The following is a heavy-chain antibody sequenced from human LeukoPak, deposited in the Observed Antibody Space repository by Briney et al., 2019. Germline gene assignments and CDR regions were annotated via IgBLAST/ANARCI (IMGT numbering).Heavy chain of an antibody. J-gene: IGHJ6*01. V-gene: IGHV1-2*02. D-gene: IGHD3-22*01. CDR2: INPNSGGT. Sequence: ASVKVSCKASGYTFTGYYMHWVRQAAGHGLEWMGWINPNSGGTNYAQKFQGRVTMTRDPSLSTAYMELSRLRSDDTAVYYCARDRGLRPYDSSGYYYGMDVWGQGTTVTASS. CDR3: ARDRGLRPYDSSGYYYGMDV. CDR1: GYTFTGYY.